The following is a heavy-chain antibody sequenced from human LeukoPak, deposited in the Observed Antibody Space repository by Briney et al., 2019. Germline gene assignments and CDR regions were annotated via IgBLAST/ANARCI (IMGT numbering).Heavy chain of an antibody. CDR1: GYTFTGYY. CDR2: INPNSGGT. D-gene: IGHD6-13*01. CDR3: ARATGGGIAALDY. V-gene: IGHV1-2*02. J-gene: IGHJ4*02. Sequence: GASVKVSCKASGYTFTGYYMHWVRQAPGQGLEWMGWINPNSGGTNYAQKFQGRVTMTRDTSISTAYMELSRLRSDDTAVYYCARATGGGIAALDYWGQGTLVTVSS.